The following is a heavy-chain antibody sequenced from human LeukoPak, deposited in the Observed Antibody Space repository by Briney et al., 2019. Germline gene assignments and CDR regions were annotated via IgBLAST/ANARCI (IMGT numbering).Heavy chain of an antibody. D-gene: IGHD4-11*01. V-gene: IGHV4-59*01. CDR1: GGSISSYY. Sequence: KASETLSLTCTVSGGSISSYYWSWIRQPPGKGLEWIGYIYYSGSTNYNPSLKSRVTISVDTSKNQFSLKLSSVTAADTAVYYCARAPTVTDSFDYWSQGTLVTVSS. J-gene: IGHJ4*02. CDR2: IYYSGST. CDR3: ARAPTVTDSFDY.